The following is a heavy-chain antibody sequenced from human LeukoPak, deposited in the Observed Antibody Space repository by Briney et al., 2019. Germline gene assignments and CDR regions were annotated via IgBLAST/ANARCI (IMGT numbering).Heavy chain of an antibody. CDR2: IYYSGST. Sequence: PSETLSLTCTVSGGSISSSSYYWGWIRQPPGKGLEWIGSIYYSGSTYYNPSLKSRVTISVDTSKNQFSLKLSSVTAADTAVYYCARLWIQLWFASDYGMDVWGQGTTVTVSS. D-gene: IGHD5-18*01. J-gene: IGHJ6*02. V-gene: IGHV4-39*01. CDR3: ARLWIQLWFASDYGMDV. CDR1: GGSISSSSYY.